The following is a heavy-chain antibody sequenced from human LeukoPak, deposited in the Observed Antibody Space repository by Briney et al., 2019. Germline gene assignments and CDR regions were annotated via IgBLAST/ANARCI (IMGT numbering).Heavy chain of an antibody. CDR3: AKTGSTGSGSYEFPFDY. D-gene: IGHD3-10*01. CDR2: ISWNSGSI. V-gene: IGHV3-9*01. J-gene: IGHJ4*02. CDR1: GFTFSSYW. Sequence: GGSLRLSCAASGFTFSSYWMHWVRQAPGKGLEWVSGISWNSGSIGYADSVKGRFTISRDNAKNSLYLQMNSLRVEDTALYYCAKTGSTGSGSYEFPFDYWGQGTLVTVSS.